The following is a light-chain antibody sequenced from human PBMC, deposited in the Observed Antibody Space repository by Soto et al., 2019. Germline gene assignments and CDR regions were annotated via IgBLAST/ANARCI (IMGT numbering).Light chain of an antibody. CDR2: GAS. Sequence: EIVLTQSPVTLSLSQGERATLSCRDSQSVSSNHLAWYQQKPGQAPRLLIYGASNRATGIPARFSGSGSGTDFTLTISSLEAEDFAVYYCQQYGSSPRTFGQGTKVDIK. V-gene: IGKV3-20*01. CDR3: QQYGSSPRT. CDR1: QSVSSNH. J-gene: IGKJ1*01.